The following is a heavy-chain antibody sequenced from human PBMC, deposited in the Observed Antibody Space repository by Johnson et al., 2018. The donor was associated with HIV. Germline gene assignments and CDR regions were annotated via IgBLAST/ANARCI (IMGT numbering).Heavy chain of an antibody. CDR2: ISYDGTNK. V-gene: IGHV3-30*03. CDR1: GFTFTNYA. CDR3: ARELRGVISPPRAFGI. Sequence: VQLVESGGGVVQPGRSLRLSCAASGFTFTNYAMHWVRQAPGKGLEWVAVISYDGTNKYYTDSVRGRFTISRDNSKNTLYLQMNSLRAEDTALYSCARELRGVISPPRAFGIWGQGTIVTGSS. J-gene: IGHJ3*02. D-gene: IGHD3-10*01.